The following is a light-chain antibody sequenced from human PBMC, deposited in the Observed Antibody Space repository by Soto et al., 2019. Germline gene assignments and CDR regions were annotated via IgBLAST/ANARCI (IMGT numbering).Light chain of an antibody. CDR3: QVWDSSSDHPV. CDR1: NIATKS. J-gene: IGLJ2*01. Sequence: SYELTQPPSVSVAPGKTARITCGGNNIATKSGHWYQQKPGQAPVLVIYYDNDRPSGIPERFSGSNSENTATLTISRVEAGDEADYGCQVWDSSSDHPVFGGGTKLTVL. V-gene: IGLV3-21*04. CDR2: YDN.